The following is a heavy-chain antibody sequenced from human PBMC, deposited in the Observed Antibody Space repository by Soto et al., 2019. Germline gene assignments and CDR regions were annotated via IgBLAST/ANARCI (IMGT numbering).Heavy chain of an antibody. Sequence: QVQLVQSGAEVKKPGSSVKVSCKASGGTFSSYAISWVRQAPGQGLEWMGGIIPIFGTANYAQKFQGRVTITADESTSTAYMELSRLRSEDTAVYYCARGEVVAASPAAYYFDYWGQGTLVTVSS. CDR2: IIPIFGTA. J-gene: IGHJ4*02. V-gene: IGHV1-69*12. CDR1: GGTFSSYA. D-gene: IGHD2-15*01. CDR3: ARGEVVAASPAAYYFDY.